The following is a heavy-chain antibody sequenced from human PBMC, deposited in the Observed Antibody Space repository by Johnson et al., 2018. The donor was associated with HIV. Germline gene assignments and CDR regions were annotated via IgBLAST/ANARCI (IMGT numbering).Heavy chain of an antibody. CDR3: TRTLGYDSSGYHDAFDI. CDR1: RFTFSDYY. Sequence: QVQLVESGGGVVQPGRSLRLSCAASRFTFSDYYMSWIRQAPGKGLEWVSYISSSGSTIYYADSVMGRFTFSRDNSKNMLDLQMNSLRLEDTAVYYCTRTLGYDSSGYHDAFDIWGQGTLVTVSS. D-gene: IGHD3-22*01. V-gene: IGHV3-11*04. J-gene: IGHJ3*02. CDR2: ISSSGSTI.